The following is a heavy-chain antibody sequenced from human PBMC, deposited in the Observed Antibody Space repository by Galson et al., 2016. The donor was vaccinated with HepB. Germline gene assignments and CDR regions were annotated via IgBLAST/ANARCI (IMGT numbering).Heavy chain of an antibody. CDR1: GFTFRTYD. Sequence: SLRLSCAASGFTFRTYDMHWVRQTKTKGLEWVSAIGTAGDTYYPDSVKGRFTISRENAKNSLYLQMNSLRAGDTAVYYCARGPCRRNSFYYGMDVWGQGTTVTVSS. D-gene: IGHD2-21*01. CDR2: IGTAGDT. CDR3: ARGPCRRNSFYYGMDV. J-gene: IGHJ6*02. V-gene: IGHV3-13*01.